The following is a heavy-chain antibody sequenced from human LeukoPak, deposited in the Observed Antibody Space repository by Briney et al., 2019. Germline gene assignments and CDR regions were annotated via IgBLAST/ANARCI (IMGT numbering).Heavy chain of an antibody. CDR2: IKQDGSEK. V-gene: IGHV3-7*03. CDR3: ARVRGCSSTICHYFDY. D-gene: IGHD2-2*01. Sequence: GGSLRLSCVASGFTLSSYWMSWVRQAPGKGLEWVANIKQDGSEKYYVDSVKGRFTISRDNAKNSLYLQMNSLRAEDTAVYYCARVRGCSSTICHYFDYWGQGTLVTVPS. CDR1: GFTLSSYW. J-gene: IGHJ4*02.